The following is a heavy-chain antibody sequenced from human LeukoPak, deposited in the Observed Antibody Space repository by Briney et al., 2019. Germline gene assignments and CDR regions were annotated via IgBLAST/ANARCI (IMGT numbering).Heavy chain of an antibody. Sequence: ASVKVSCKASGYTLTSYAMNWVRQAPGQGLEWMGWINTNTGNPTYAQGFTGRFVFSLDTSVSTAYLQISSLKAEDTAVYYCARAADSSGWSYIDYWGQGTLVTVSS. CDR3: ARAADSSGWSYIDY. V-gene: IGHV7-4-1*02. CDR2: INTNTGNP. D-gene: IGHD6-19*01. CDR1: GYTLTSYA. J-gene: IGHJ4*02.